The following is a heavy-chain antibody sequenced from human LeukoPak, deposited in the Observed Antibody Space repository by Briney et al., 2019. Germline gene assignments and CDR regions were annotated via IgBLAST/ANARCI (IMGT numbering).Heavy chain of an antibody. V-gene: IGHV3-30*02. D-gene: IGHD2-2*01. CDR1: GFTFGSTW. CDR3: AKLVVPAARVADV. CDR2: IRYDGSNK. Sequence: GGSLRLSCAASGFTFGSTWMSWVRQAPGKGLEWVAFIRYDGSNKYYADSVKGRFTISRDNSKNTLYLQMNSLRAEDTAVYYCAKLVVPAARVADVWGKGTTVTVSS. J-gene: IGHJ6*04.